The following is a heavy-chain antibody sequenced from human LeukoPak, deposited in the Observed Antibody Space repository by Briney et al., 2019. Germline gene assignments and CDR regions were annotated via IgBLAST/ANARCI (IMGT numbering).Heavy chain of an antibody. CDR2: IYPGDSDT. CDR1: GYSFTSYW. V-gene: IGHV5-51*01. CDR3: ASIAARRYDAFDI. Sequence: GESLKISCKGSGYSFTSYWIGWVRQMPGKGLEWMGIIYPGDSDTRYSPSFQGQVTISADKSISTAYLQWSSLKASDTAMYYCASIAARRYDAFDIWGQGTMVTVSS. D-gene: IGHD6-6*01. J-gene: IGHJ3*02.